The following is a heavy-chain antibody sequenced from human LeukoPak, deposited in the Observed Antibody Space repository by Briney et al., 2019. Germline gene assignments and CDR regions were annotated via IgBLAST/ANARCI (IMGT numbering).Heavy chain of an antibody. D-gene: IGHD4-17*01. V-gene: IGHV5-51*01. J-gene: IGHJ4*02. CDR1: GYSFTSYW. CDR2: IYPGNSDT. Sequence: GESLKISCKGSGYSFTSYWIGWVRQMPGKGLEWMGIIYPGNSDTTYSPSFQGQVTISADKSISTAYLQWSSLKASDTAMYYCARAMTTVTPGYLDYWGQGTLVTVSS. CDR3: ARAMTTVTPGYLDY.